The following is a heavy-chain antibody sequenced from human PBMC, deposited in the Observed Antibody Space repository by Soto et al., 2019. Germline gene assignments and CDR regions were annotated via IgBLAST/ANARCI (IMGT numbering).Heavy chain of an antibody. CDR2: IYHSGST. J-gene: IGHJ4*02. D-gene: IGHD4-17*01. Sequence: QLQLQESGSGLVKPSQTLSLTCAVSGGSISSGGYSCNWIRQPPGQGLEWIGYIYHSGSTYYNQSLKSRVTISVDGSKNEFSLKLSSVTAADTAVYYCARVMTTVTTFDYWGQGTLVTVAS. CDR1: GGSISSGGYS. CDR3: ARVMTTVTTFDY. V-gene: IGHV4-30-2*01.